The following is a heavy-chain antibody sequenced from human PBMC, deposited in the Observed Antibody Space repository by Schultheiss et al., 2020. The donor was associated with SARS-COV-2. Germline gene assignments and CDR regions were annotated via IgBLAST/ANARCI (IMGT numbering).Heavy chain of an antibody. CDR3: ARDRNRYCSSTSCRYYYGMDV. D-gene: IGHD2-2*01. CDR1: GFTFSSYG. CDR2: ISYDGSNK. J-gene: IGHJ6*02. V-gene: IGHV3-30*03. Sequence: GGSLRLSCAASGFTFSSYGMHWVRQAPGKGLEWVAVISYDGSNKYYADSVKGRFTISRDNSKNTLYLQMNSLRAEDTAVYYCARDRNRYCSSTSCRYYYGMDVWGQGTTVTVSS.